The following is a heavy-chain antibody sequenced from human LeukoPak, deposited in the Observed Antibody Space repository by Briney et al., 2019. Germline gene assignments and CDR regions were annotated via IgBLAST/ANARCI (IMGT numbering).Heavy chain of an antibody. Sequence: PSETLSLTCAVYGGSFSGYYWSWIRQPPGKGLEWFGEINHSRSTNYNPSHKSRVTISVYTSKNQFSLKLSSVTAADTAVYDCARSGPVDCSGGSCYEGYWGQGTLVTVSS. D-gene: IGHD2-15*01. J-gene: IGHJ4*02. CDR3: ARSGPVDCSGGSCYEGY. V-gene: IGHV4-34*01. CDR2: INHSRST. CDR1: GGSFSGYY.